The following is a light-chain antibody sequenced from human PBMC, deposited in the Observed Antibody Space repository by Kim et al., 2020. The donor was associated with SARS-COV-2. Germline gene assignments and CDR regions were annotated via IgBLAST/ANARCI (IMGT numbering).Light chain of an antibody. CDR1: QNVKIN. CDR2: GAS. CDR3: QHYDNWPPIT. V-gene: IGKV3-15*01. Sequence: EIVLTQSPATLSVSPGEGATLSCRTSQNVKINLAWYQQKPGQAPRLLIYGASTRAAGVSARFSGGGSGTDFTLTISSLQSEDFAIYYCQHYDNWPPITFGGGTKVDIK. J-gene: IGKJ4*01.